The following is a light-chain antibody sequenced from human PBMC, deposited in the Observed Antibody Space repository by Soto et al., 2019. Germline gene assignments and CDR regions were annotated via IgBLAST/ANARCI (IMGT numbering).Light chain of an antibody. CDR1: SSDVGGYNY. J-gene: IGLJ2*01. Sequence: QSALTQPASVSGSPGQSITISCTGTSSDVGGYNYVSWYQQHPGKAPKLMIYDVSNRPSGVSNRFSGSKSGNTASLTISGLQAEDEADYYCCSYTRSGTLVLFGGGTKLTVL. CDR2: DVS. V-gene: IGLV2-14*03. CDR3: CSYTRSGTLVL.